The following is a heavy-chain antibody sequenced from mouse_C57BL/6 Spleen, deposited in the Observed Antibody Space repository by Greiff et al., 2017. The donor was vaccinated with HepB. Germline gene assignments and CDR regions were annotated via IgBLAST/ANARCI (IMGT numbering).Heavy chain of an antibody. CDR3: ARSYYDYEYAMDY. CDR2: IWSGGST. Sequence: QVQLQQSGPGLVQPSQSLSITCTVSGFSLTSYGVHWVRQSPGKGLEWLGVIWSGGSTDYNAAFISRLSISKDNSKSQVFFKINSLQADDTAIYYCARSYYDYEYAMDYWGQGTSVTVSS. CDR1: GFSLTSYG. V-gene: IGHV2-2*01. J-gene: IGHJ4*01. D-gene: IGHD2-4*01.